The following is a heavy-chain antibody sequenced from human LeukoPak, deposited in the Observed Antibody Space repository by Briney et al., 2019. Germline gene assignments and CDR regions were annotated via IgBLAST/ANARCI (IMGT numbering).Heavy chain of an antibody. CDR2: TYYRSKWYN. CDR3: ARSFNGDLDY. D-gene: IGHD3-10*01. V-gene: IGHV6-1*01. J-gene: IGHJ4*02. CDR1: GDSVSSNSAA. Sequence: SQTLSLTCGISGDSVSSNSAAWNWIRQSPSRGLEWLGRTYYRSKWYNGYALSVKSRITINPDTSKNQSPLHLNSVTPEDTAVYYCARSFNGDLDYWGQGTLVTVSS.